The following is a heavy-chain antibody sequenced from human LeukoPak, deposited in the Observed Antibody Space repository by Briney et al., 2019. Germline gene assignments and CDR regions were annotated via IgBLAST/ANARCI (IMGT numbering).Heavy chain of an antibody. D-gene: IGHD4-17*01. V-gene: IGHV4-34*01. Sequence: SETLSLTCAVYGGSFSGYYWSWIRQPPGKGLEWTGEINHSGSTNYNPSLKSRVTISVDTSKNQFSLKLSSVTAADTAVYYCARGLRNYGNDYWGQGTLVTVSS. CDR1: GGSFSGYY. CDR2: INHSGST. CDR3: ARGLRNYGNDY. J-gene: IGHJ4*02.